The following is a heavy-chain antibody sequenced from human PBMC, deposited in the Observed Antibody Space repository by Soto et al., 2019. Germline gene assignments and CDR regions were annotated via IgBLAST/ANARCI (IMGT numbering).Heavy chain of an antibody. CDR1: GFTFSSYS. CDR3: ARDRGSAASSGGYYYYYYMDV. Sequence: EVQLVESGGGLVKPGGSLRLSCAASGFTFSSYSMNWVRQAPGKGPEWVSSISSSSSYIYYADSVKGRFTISRDNAKNSLYRQMNSLRAEDTAVYYCARDRGSAASSGGYYYYYYMDVWGKGTTVTVSS. J-gene: IGHJ6*03. CDR2: ISSSSSYI. V-gene: IGHV3-21*01. D-gene: IGHD2-2*01.